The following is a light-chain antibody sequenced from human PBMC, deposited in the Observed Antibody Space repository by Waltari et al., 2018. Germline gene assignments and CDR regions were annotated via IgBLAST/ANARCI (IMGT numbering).Light chain of an antibody. J-gene: IGLJ2*01. V-gene: IGLV2-23*02. Sequence: QPALTQPAPVAGSPGQSITISCTGSSNAIGNSNHVCWYQHHPGKAPRLIISAVTDRPSGVSDRFSGSKSGNTASLTISGLQAEDEADYYCLSYTTRISFVFGGGTKLSVL. CDR3: LSYTTRISFV. CDR2: AVT. CDR1: SNAIGNSNH.